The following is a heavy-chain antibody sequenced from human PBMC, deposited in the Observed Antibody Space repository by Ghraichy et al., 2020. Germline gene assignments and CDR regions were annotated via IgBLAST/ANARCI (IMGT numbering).Heavy chain of an antibody. CDR2: FYYSGSAYSGST. Sequence: SETLSPTCIVSGGSISSSSYYWGWIRQPPGKGLEWIGSFYYSGSAYSGSTYYNPSLKSRVTISVDTSKNQFSLKLSSVTAADTAVYYCAGIHSGSYSVCFDYWGQGTLVTVSS. J-gene: IGHJ4*02. V-gene: IGHV4-39*01. CDR1: GGSISSSSYY. D-gene: IGHD1-26*01. CDR3: AGIHSGSYSVCFDY.